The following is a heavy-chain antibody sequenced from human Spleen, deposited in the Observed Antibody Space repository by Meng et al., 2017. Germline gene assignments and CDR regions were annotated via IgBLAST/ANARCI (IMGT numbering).Heavy chain of an antibody. J-gene: IGHJ4*02. D-gene: IGHD6-13*01. CDR2: ISASNDNT. CDR3: ARDEDISAAGKLFGDY. CDR1: GYSFTNYG. Sequence: ASVKVSCKASGYSFTNYGITWVRQAPGQGLEWMGWISASNDNTNYAQKVQGRVTMTTDTSTTTAYMELRSLRSDDTAVYYCARDEDISAAGKLFGDYWGQGTLVTVSS. V-gene: IGHV1-18*01.